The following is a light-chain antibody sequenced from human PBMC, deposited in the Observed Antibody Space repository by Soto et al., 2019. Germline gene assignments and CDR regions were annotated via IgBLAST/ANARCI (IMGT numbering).Light chain of an antibody. CDR3: QSYDNSLSGVV. CDR1: SSNIGAGFE. CDR2: GNS. V-gene: IGLV1-40*01. J-gene: IGLJ2*01. Sequence: QSVLTQPPSVSGAPGHRVTISCSGGSSNIGAGFEVHWYQQFPGRAPKLLIFGNSNRPSGVSDRFSGSKSGTSASLAISGLQDEDEADYHCQSYDNSLSGVVFGGGTKVTVL.